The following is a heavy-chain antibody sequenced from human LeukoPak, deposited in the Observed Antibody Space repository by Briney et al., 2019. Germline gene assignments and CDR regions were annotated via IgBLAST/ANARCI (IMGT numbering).Heavy chain of an antibody. D-gene: IGHD1-26*01. V-gene: IGHV3-33*01. CDR2: IWYDGSNK. CDR1: GFTFSSYG. CDR3: ARWWDHDAFDI. Sequence: GGSLRLSCAASGFTFSSYGMHWVRQAPGKGLEWVAVIWYDGSNKYYADSVKGRFTISRDNSKNTLYLQMNSLRAEDTAVYYCARWWDHDAFDIWGQGTMVTVSS. J-gene: IGHJ3*02.